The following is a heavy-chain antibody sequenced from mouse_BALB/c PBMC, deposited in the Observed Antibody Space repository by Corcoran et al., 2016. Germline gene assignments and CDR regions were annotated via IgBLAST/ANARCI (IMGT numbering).Heavy chain of an antibody. V-gene: IGHV1S136*01. J-gene: IGHJ3*01. CDR1: GYTFTSYD. Sequence: EVQLQQSGPELVKPGASVKMSCKASGYTFTSYDMHWVKQKRGKGLEWIGYINPYNDGTKYNEKFKGKATLTSDNSSSTAYMELSSLTSEDSADYCCARAGCYDRGFAYWGQGTLVTVSA. CDR2: INPYNDGT. CDR3: ARAGCYDRGFAY. D-gene: IGHD2-12*01.